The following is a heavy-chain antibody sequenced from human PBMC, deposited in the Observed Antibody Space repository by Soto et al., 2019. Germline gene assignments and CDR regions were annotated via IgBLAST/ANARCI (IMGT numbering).Heavy chain of an antibody. D-gene: IGHD4-17*01. CDR3: ARETYGDYVGYFDP. J-gene: IGHJ5*02. CDR1: GASLISGEHY. V-gene: IGHV4-30-4*01. Sequence: SETLSLTCAVSGASLISGEHYWSWIRQAPGKGLEWIGLIYYTGITDYNPSLKSRVAISLDTSENQFSPTLSSVTAADTAVYYCARETYGDYVGYFDPWGQGIQVTVSS. CDR2: IYYTGIT.